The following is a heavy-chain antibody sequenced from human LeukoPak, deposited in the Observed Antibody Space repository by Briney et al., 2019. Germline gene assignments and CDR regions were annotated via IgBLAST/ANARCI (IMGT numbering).Heavy chain of an antibody. CDR3: ARLIDWYFDL. CDR1: GFNFARYW. Sequence: RRGESLQISCEGSGFNFARYWIGWVRQLPGKGLDYMGIIYIGHSDARYSPSFQGHVTMSADKSTGTAFLQWSSLQASDTGIYYCARLIDWYFDLWGRGTLVTVSS. V-gene: IGHV5-51*01. CDR2: IYIGHSDA. J-gene: IGHJ2*01.